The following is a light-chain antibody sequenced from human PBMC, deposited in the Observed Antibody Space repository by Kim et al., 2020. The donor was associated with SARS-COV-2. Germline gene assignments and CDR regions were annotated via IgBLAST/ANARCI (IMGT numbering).Light chain of an antibody. V-gene: IGKV1-5*03. CDR3: QQYNTYSYT. CDR1: QSISSW. J-gene: IGKJ2*01. CDR2: KAS. Sequence: SESVGDRVTLTCRASQSISSWLAWYQQKPGKAPKLLIYKASSLESGVPSRFSGSGSGTEFTLTISSRQPDDFATYYCQQYNTYSYTFGQGTKLEI.